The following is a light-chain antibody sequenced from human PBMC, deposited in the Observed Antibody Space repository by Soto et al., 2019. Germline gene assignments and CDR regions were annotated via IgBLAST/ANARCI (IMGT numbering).Light chain of an antibody. CDR1: QSITSY. V-gene: IGKV1-39*01. CDR2: AAS. J-gene: IGKJ2*01. CDR3: QQSYSTPYT. Sequence: DIQMTQSPSSLSASVGDRVTITCRASQSITSYLNWYQTKTGKAPKLLIYAASNLQSGVPSRFSGSGSGTDFTLTISSLQPEDFATYYCQQSYSTPYTFGQGTKLEI.